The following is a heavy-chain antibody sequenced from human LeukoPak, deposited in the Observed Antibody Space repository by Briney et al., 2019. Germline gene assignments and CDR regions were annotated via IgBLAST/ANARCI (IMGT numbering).Heavy chain of an antibody. D-gene: IGHD3-10*01. CDR2: INHSGST. Sequence: PSETLSLTCAVYGGSFSGYYWSWIRQPPGKGLEWIGEINHSGSTNYNPSLKSRVTISVDTSKNQFSLKLSSVTAADTAVYYCARGASRYYYGSGSPAFPFDYWGQGTLVTVSS. CDR1: GGSFSGYY. V-gene: IGHV4-34*01. CDR3: ARGASRYYYGSGSPAFPFDY. J-gene: IGHJ4*02.